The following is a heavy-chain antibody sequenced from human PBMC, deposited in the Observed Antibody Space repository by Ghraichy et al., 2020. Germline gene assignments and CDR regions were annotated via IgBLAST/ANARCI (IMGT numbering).Heavy chain of an antibody. J-gene: IGHJ4*02. CDR2: IYTSGST. D-gene: IGHD3-16*01. CDR1: GGSISSYY. CDR3: ARRGEEGYYFDY. V-gene: IGHV4-4*07. Sequence: SATLSLTYTVSGGSISSYYWSWIRQPAGKGLEWIGRIYTSGSTNYNPSLKSRVTMSVDTSKNQFSLKLSSVTAADTAVYYCARRGEEGYYFDYWGQGTLVTVSS.